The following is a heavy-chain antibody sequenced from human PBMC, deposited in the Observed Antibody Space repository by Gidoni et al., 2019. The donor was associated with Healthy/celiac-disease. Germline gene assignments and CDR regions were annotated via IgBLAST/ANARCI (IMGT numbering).Heavy chain of an antibody. CDR2: IYYSGST. J-gene: IGHJ4*02. CDR3: ASWKRSAAFDY. Sequence: QLQLQESGPGLVKPSETLSLTCTVSGGSISSSSYYWGWIRQPPGKGLEWIGSIYYSGSTYYNPSLKSRVTISVDTSKNQFSLKLSSVTAADTAVYYCASWKRSAAFDYWGQGTLVTVSS. V-gene: IGHV4-39*01. D-gene: IGHD1-1*01. CDR1: GGSISSSSYY.